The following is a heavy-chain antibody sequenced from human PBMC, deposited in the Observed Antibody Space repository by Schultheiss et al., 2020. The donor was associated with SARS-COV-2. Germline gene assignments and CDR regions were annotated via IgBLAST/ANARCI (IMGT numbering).Heavy chain of an antibody. CDR3: ARHEEGGGNYDILAFDY. CDR2: INRSGST. J-gene: IGHJ4*02. D-gene: IGHD3-9*01. V-gene: IGHV4-34*01. Sequence: GSLRLSCAASGFSFRTHTMMWARQAPGKGLEWIGEINRSGSTYYNPSLKSRVTISVDTSKIQFSLKLSSVTAADTAVYYCARHEEGGGNYDILAFDYWGQGTLVTVSS. CDR1: GFSFRTHT.